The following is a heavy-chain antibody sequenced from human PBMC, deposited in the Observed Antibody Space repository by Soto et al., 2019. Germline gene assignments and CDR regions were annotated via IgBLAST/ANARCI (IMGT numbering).Heavy chain of an antibody. V-gene: IGHV6-1*01. Sequence: QTLSLTCAISGDSVSSNSAAWNWIRQSPSRGLEWLGRTYYRSKWYNDYAVSVKSRITINPDTSKNQFSLQLNSVTPEDTAVYYCARGGGQQLAFWFDPWGQGTLVTVSS. CDR3: ARGGGQQLAFWFDP. CDR1: GDSVSSNSAA. J-gene: IGHJ5*02. D-gene: IGHD6-13*01. CDR2: TYYRSKWYN.